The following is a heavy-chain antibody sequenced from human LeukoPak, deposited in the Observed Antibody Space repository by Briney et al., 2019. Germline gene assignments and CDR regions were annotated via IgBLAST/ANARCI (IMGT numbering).Heavy chain of an antibody. J-gene: IGHJ4*02. D-gene: IGHD6-19*01. CDR2: IYYSGST. Sequence: PSETLSLTCTVSGGSISSYYWNWIRQPPGKGLEWIGYIYYSGSTNYNPSLKSRVTISVDTSKNQFSLKLSSVTAADTAVYYCARGSSGWYFDYWGQGTLVTVSS. V-gene: IGHV4-59*01. CDR3: ARGSSGWYFDY. CDR1: GGSISSYY.